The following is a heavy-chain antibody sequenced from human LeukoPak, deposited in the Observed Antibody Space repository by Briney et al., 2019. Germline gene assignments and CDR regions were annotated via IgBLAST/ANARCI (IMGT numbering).Heavy chain of an antibody. CDR1: GFTFSGSA. J-gene: IGHJ4*02. CDR2: IRSKANSYAT. Sequence: GGSLKLSCAASGFTFSGSAMHWVRQASGKGLEWVGRIRSKANSYATAYAASVKGRFTISRDDSKNTAYLQMNSLETEDTAVYYCIVVGREYQWLVPTWGQGTLVTVSS. V-gene: IGHV3-73*01. CDR3: IVVGREYQWLVPT. D-gene: IGHD6-19*01.